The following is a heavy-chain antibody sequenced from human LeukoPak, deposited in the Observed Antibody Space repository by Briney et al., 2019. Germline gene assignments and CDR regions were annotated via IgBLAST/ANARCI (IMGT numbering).Heavy chain of an antibody. D-gene: IGHD2-2*02. J-gene: IGHJ4*02. CDR3: ARFSCSSTSCYNYFDY. Sequence: GGSLRLSCAASGVTFSSYSMNWVRQAPGKGLEWVSSISSSSSYIYYADSVKSRFTISRDNAKNSLYLQMNSLRAEDTAVYYCARFSCSSTSCYNYFDYWGQGTLVTVSS. CDR1: GVTFSSYS. V-gene: IGHV3-21*01. CDR2: ISSSSSYI.